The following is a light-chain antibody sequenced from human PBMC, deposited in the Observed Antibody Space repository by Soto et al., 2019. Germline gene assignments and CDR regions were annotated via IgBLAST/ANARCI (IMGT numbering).Light chain of an antibody. Sequence: DIQMTQSPSSLSASVGDRVTITCRASQSINRFLNWYQQKPGKAPKHLIYAAASLQSGVPSRFSGSGSGTDFTLTISSLQPEDFATYYCQQSYSPPPVTFGQGTRLEMK. CDR1: QSINRF. V-gene: IGKV1-39*01. J-gene: IGKJ5*01. CDR2: AAA. CDR3: QQSYSPPPVT.